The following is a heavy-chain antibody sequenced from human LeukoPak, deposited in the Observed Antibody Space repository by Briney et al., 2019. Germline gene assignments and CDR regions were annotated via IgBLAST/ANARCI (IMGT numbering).Heavy chain of an antibody. V-gene: IGHV3-53*01. CDR3: ARTGGGNSGPFDY. Sequence: GGSLRLSCVASGIIVRNNYMTWVRQAPGKGLEWVSVIYNGGSIYYGDSVKGRFTISADNSRNMVYLQMNGLRAEDTAVYYCARTGGGNSGPFDYWGQGTLVTVS. CDR2: IYNGGSI. CDR1: GIIVRNNY. D-gene: IGHD4-23*01. J-gene: IGHJ4*02.